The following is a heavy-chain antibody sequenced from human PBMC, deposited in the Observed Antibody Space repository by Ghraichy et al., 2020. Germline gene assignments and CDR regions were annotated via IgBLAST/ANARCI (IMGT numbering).Heavy chain of an antibody. CDR3: ARGPPHSVATSEKKKTTDWYFDL. Sequence: SETLSLTCAVSGGSISSGGYSWSWIRQPPGKGLEWIGYIYHSGSTYYNPSLKSRVTISVDRSKNQFSLKLSSVTAADTAVYYCARGPPHSVATSEKKKTTDWYFDLWGRGTLVTVSS. V-gene: IGHV4-30-2*01. CDR1: GGSISSGGYS. J-gene: IGHJ2*01. D-gene: IGHD5-12*01. CDR2: IYHSGST.